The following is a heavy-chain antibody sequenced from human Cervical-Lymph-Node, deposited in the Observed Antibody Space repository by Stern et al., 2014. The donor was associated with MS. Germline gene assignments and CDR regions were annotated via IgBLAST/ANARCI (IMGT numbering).Heavy chain of an antibody. CDR3: ATVSLKLELVYYYYGMDV. V-gene: IGHV1-69*01. CDR2: ILPIFGTA. J-gene: IGHJ6*02. CDR1: GGTFSSYA. Sequence: QVQLVQSGAEVKKPGSSVKVSCKASGGTFSSYAISWVRQAPGQGLEWMGGILPIFGTANYAQKFQGRVTITADESTSTAYMELSSLRSEDTAVYYCATVSLKLELVYYYYGMDVWGQGTTVTVSS. D-gene: IGHD1-7*01.